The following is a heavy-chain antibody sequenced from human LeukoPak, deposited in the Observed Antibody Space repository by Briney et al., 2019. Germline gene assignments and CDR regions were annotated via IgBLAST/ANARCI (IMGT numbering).Heavy chain of an antibody. Sequence: SETLSLTCTVSGYSISSDYYWGWIRQPPGKGLEWIGSIHHSGRTYYNPSLKSRVTISVDTSKNQFSLKLSSVTAADTAVYYCARDVSGYAWFDPWGQGTLVTVSS. V-gene: IGHV4-38-2*02. D-gene: IGHD3-22*01. CDR3: ARDVSGYAWFDP. J-gene: IGHJ5*02. CDR1: GYSISSDYY. CDR2: IHHSGRT.